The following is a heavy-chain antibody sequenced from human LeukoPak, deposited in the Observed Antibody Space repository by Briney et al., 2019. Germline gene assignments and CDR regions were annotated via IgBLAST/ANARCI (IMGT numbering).Heavy chain of an antibody. CDR2: IIPIFGTA. D-gene: IGHD2-2*01. J-gene: IGHJ4*02. V-gene: IGHV1-69*13. CDR3: ARAIGSLGYCSSTSCWETDY. Sequence: ASVKVSCKASGGTFSSYAISWVRQAPGQGLEWMGGIIPIFGTANYAQKFQGRVTITADESTSTAYMELSSLRSEDTAVYYCARAIGSLGYCSSTSCWETDYWGQGTLVTVSS. CDR1: GGTFSSYA.